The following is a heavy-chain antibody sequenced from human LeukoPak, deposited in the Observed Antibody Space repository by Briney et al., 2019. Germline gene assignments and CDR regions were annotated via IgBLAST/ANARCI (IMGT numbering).Heavy chain of an antibody. J-gene: IGHJ3*02. V-gene: IGHV4-34*01. Sequence: SETLSLTCAVYGGSFSGYYWSWIRQPPGKGLEWIGEINHSGSTNYNPSLKSRVTISVDTSKNQFSLKLSSVTAADTAVYYCARGNDYAWGSYRYTPVHAFDIWGQGTMVTVSS. CDR2: INHSGST. CDR1: GGSFSGYY. D-gene: IGHD3-16*02. CDR3: ARGNDYAWGSYRYTPVHAFDI.